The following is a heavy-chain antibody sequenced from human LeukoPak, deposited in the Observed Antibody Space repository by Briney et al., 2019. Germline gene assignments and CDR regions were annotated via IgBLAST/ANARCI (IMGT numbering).Heavy chain of an antibody. J-gene: IGHJ4*02. D-gene: IGHD6-19*01. Sequence: GGSLRLSCAASGFTFSSYGMHWVRHAPGKGLVWVSRINSDGSSTSYADSVKGRFTISRDNAKNTLYLQMNSLRAEDTAVYYCAREASIAVAPDYWGQGTLVTVSS. CDR3: AREASIAVAPDY. CDR2: INSDGSST. CDR1: GFTFSSYG. V-gene: IGHV3-74*01.